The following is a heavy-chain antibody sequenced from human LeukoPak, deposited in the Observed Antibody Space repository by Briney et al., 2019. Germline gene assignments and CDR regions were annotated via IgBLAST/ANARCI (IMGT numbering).Heavy chain of an antibody. CDR1: GFTFSNAW. V-gene: IGHV3-15*01. J-gene: IGHJ4*02. CDR3: TTDITMVRRYYFDY. CDR2: IKSKTDGGTT. D-gene: IGHD3-10*01. Sequence: GGSLRLSCAASGFTFSNAWMSWVRQAPGKGLEWVGRIKSKTDGGTTDYAAPVKGRFTISRGDSKNTLYLQMNSLKTEDTAVYYCTTDITMVRRYYFDYWGQGTLVTVSS.